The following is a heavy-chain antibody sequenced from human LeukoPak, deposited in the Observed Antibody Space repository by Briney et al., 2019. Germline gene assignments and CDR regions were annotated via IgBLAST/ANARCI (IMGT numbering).Heavy chain of an antibody. CDR2: LTWNGQIT. CDR1: GFSLHDYT. Sequence: GGSLRLSCVVSGFSLHDYTMHWVRQVPGKGLEWVALLTWNGQITSYGDSVKGRFTISRDNAKNSLYLQMNSLRAEDTAVYYCARAVSGLGAFDIWGQGTMVTVSS. D-gene: IGHD1-26*01. J-gene: IGHJ3*02. CDR3: ARAVSGLGAFDI. V-gene: IGHV3-43*01.